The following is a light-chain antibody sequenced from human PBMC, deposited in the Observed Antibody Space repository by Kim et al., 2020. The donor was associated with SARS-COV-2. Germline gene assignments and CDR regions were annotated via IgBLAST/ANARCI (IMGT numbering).Light chain of an antibody. Sequence: DIQMTQSPSSLSASVGDRVTITCRASQSISISLNWYQQKPGKAPKVLISGASTLQSGVPSRFSGSGSGTDFTLTISSLQPEDFATYYCQQIYSTRLTFGGGTKVDIK. J-gene: IGKJ4*01. CDR3: QQIYSTRLT. CDR1: QSISIS. CDR2: GAS. V-gene: IGKV1-39*01.